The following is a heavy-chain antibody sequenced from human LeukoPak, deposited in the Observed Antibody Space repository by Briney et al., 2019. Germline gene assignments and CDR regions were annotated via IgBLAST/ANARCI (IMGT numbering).Heavy chain of an antibody. V-gene: IGHV3-9*01. D-gene: IGHD3-10*01. CDR1: GFTFDDYA. Sequence: PGGSLRLSCAASGFTFDDYAMHWVRQAPGKGLEWVSGISWNSGSIGYADSVKGRFTISRDNAKNSLYLQMNSLRAEDTALYYCAKDPSDGSGSSGLDYWGQGTLVTVSS. CDR2: ISWNSGSI. J-gene: IGHJ4*02. CDR3: AKDPSDGSGSSGLDY.